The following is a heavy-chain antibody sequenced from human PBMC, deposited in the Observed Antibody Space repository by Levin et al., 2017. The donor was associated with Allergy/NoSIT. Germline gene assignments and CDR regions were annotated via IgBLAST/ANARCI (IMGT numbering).Heavy chain of an antibody. V-gene: IGHV5-51*01. CDR3: ARHTYYYDSSGSDLYYYYYGMDV. J-gene: IGHJ6*02. D-gene: IGHD3-22*01. CDR2: IYPGDSDT. CDR1: GYSFTSYW. Sequence: GESLKISCKGSGYSFTSYWIGWVRQMPGKGLEWMGIIYPGDSDTRYSPSFQGQVTISADKSISTAYLQWSSLKASDTTMYYCARHTYYYDSSGSDLYYYYYGMDVWGQGTTVTVSS.